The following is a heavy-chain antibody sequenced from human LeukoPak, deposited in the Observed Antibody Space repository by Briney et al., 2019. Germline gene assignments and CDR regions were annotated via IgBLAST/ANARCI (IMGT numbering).Heavy chain of an antibody. Sequence: PGESLRLSCAASGFTFSSYAMNWVRQAPGKGLEWVSAISGSGGGTYYSDSVKGRFTISRDNAKNSLYLQMNSLRAEDTAVYYCARDKYKYGDYRYYFDYWGQGTLVTVSS. J-gene: IGHJ4*02. CDR3: ARDKYKYGDYRYYFDY. V-gene: IGHV3-21*01. CDR1: GFTFSSYA. D-gene: IGHD4-17*01. CDR2: ISGSGGGT.